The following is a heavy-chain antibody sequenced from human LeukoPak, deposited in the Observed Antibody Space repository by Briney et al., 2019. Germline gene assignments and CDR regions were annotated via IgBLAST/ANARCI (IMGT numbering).Heavy chain of an antibody. CDR2: INHSGST. Sequence: SETLSLTCAVYGGSFSGYYWSWIRQPPGKGLEWIGEINHSGSTNYNPSLKSRVTISVDTSKNQFSPKLSSVTAADTAVYYCARVSGGNKSPFDYWGQGTLVTVSS. J-gene: IGHJ4*02. D-gene: IGHD4-23*01. V-gene: IGHV4-34*01. CDR3: ARVSGGNKSPFDY. CDR1: GGSFSGYY.